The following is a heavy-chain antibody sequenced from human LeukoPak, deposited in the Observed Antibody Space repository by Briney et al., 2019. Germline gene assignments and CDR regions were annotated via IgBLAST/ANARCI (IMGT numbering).Heavy chain of an antibody. D-gene: IGHD3-22*01. CDR2: ISYDGSNK. J-gene: IGHJ4*02. Sequence: PGGSLRLSCAASGFTFSSYGMHWVRQAPGKGLEWVAVISYDGSNKYYADSVKGRFTISRDNSKNTLYLQMNSLRAEDTAVYYCAKSITMIVVVTYIDYWGQGTLVTVSS. CDR1: GFTFSSYG. CDR3: AKSITMIVVVTYIDY. V-gene: IGHV3-30*18.